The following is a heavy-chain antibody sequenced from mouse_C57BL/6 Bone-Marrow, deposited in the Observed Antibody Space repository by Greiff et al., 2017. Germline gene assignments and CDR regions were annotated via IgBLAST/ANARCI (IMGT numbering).Heavy chain of an antibody. Sequence: VQLQQSGPELVKPGASVKLSCKASGYTFTSYDINWVKQRPGQGLEWIGWIYPRDGSTKYNEKFKGKATLTVDTSSSTAYMELHSLTSEDSAVYFCASVGYGNYGAWFAYWGQGTLVTVSA. CDR1: GYTFTSYD. V-gene: IGHV1-85*01. J-gene: IGHJ3*01. CDR2: IYPRDGST. CDR3: ASVGYGNYGAWFAY. D-gene: IGHD2-1*01.